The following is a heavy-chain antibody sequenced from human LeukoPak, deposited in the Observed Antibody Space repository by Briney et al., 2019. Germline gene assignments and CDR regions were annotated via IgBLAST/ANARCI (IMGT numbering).Heavy chain of an antibody. V-gene: IGHV1-2*02. J-gene: IGHJ4*02. D-gene: IGHD2-15*01. CDR1: GYTFSDYY. CDR2: INSNSGDT. CDR3: ARGYCSGGSCYHFDY. Sequence: ASVTVSFTASGYTFSDYYMHWVRQAPGQGLEWMGWINSNSGDTDYAKKFQGRVTMTRDTSISTAYMELSRLTSDDTAVYYCARGYCSGGSCYHFDYWGQGTLVTVSS.